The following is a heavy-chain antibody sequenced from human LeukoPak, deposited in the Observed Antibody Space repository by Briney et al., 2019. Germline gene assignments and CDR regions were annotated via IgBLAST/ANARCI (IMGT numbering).Heavy chain of an antibody. J-gene: IGHJ4*02. CDR3: ARGRYCSSTSCLPPAH. CDR1: GYTFTSYG. Sequence: ASVKVSCKASGYTFTSYGISWVRQAPGQGLEWMGWISAYNGSTNYAQKLQGRVTMTTDTSTSTAYMELRSLRSDDTAVYYCARGRYCSSTSCLPPAHWGQGTLVTVSS. V-gene: IGHV1-18*01. D-gene: IGHD2-2*01. CDR2: ISAYNGST.